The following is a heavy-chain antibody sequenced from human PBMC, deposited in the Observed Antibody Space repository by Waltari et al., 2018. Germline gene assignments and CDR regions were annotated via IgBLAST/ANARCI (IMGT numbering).Heavy chain of an antibody. D-gene: IGHD4-17*01. CDR3: AKDLDYGDYYFDY. CDR2: ISGSGGST. V-gene: IGHV3-23*01. CDR1: GFTFSSYA. Sequence: EVQLLESGGGLVQPGGSLRLSCAASGFTFSSYAMRWVRQAPGKGLEWVSAISGSGGSTYYSDSVKGRFTISRDNSKNTLYLQMNSLRAEDTAVYYCAKDLDYGDYYFDYWGQGTLVTVSS. J-gene: IGHJ4*02.